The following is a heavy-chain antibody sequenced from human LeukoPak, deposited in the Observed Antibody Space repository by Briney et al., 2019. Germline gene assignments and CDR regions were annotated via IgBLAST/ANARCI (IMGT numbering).Heavy chain of an antibody. V-gene: IGHV3-23*01. D-gene: IGHD3-22*01. Sequence: GGSLRLSCAASGLTFSTSPMNWVRLAPGNRLERVSTSGTSGDTYYADSVKGRFTISRDNSKSTLSLQMANLRVEDTAVYYCATKTPGNYPYDYWGQGTLVTVSP. J-gene: IGHJ4*02. CDR2: SGTSGDT. CDR1: GLTFSTSP. CDR3: ATKTPGNYPYDY.